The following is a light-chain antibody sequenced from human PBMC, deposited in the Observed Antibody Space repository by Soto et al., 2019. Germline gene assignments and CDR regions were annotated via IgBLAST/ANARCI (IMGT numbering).Light chain of an antibody. J-gene: IGKJ4*01. CDR3: QHYNIWPHP. Sequence: YPGTMSLAPGERVTLSCRASQSVSYYLAWYQQKPGQAPRLLIYGASSRATGVPARFSGSGSGTEFTLTISSLQSEDFAVYYCQHYNIWPHPFGGGTKVDIK. CDR1: QSVSYY. CDR2: GAS. V-gene: IGKV3D-15*01.